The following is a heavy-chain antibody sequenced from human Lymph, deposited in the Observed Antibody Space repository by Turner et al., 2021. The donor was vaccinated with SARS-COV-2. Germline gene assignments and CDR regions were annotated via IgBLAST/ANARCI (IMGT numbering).Heavy chain of an antibody. J-gene: IGHJ6*02. CDR3: ARYASGGYFYYGMDV. Sequence: QVQLVESGGGVVQPGRSLRLSGAASGFTFSTYAIYWFRQAPGKGLEWVAVISYDGSNKYYADSVKGRFTISRDNSKNTLYLQMNSLRAEDTAVYYCARYASGGYFYYGMDVWGQGTTVTVSS. CDR1: GFTFSTYA. V-gene: IGHV3-30*04. CDR2: ISYDGSNK. D-gene: IGHD3-10*01.